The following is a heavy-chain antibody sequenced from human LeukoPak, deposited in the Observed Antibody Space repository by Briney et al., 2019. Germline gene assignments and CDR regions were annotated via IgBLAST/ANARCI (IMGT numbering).Heavy chain of an antibody. CDR3: AREASGSYFHH. J-gene: IGHJ1*01. D-gene: IGHD1-26*01. CDR2: LHSGGST. CDR1: GFIVSNNY. Sequence: GGSLRLSCAASGFIVSNNYMSWVRQAPGKGLEWVSVLHSGGSTYYADSVKSRFTISRDNSKNTVYLQMNRLRAEDTAVYYCAREASGSYFHHWGQGTLVTVSS. V-gene: IGHV3-53*01.